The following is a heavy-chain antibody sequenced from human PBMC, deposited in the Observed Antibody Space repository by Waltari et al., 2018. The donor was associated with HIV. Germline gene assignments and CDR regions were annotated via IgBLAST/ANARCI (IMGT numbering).Heavy chain of an antibody. D-gene: IGHD3-16*01. CDR2: GFFDGVT. Sequence: LQESGPGLVTPSETLCLSCDVSGESVSSHFYSWAWIRQAPGQGLDWLGSGFFDGVTSDNPSLKGRVVMSLDASRDKLSLYLTSVTAADTATYFCSRSPFRNFKSIRKLGWFDPWGRGLLVTVFS. J-gene: IGHJ5*02. CDR1: GESVSSHFYS. V-gene: IGHV4-39*01. CDR3: SRSPFRNFKSIRKLGWFDP.